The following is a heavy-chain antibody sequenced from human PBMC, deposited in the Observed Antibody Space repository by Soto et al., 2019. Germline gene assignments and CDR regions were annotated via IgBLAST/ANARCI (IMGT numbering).Heavy chain of an antibody. Sequence: SETLSLTCSVSGADINSGGFTWTWIRQHAGKGLEWPGYISHSGSTDYNPSLKSRLSISGDTSKNHFSLTLTSVTAADAAVYYCATIGVSGYLAVWGQGTTVTVSS. CDR3: ATIGVSGYLAV. J-gene: IGHJ6*02. D-gene: IGHD3-16*02. CDR1: GADINSGGFT. CDR2: ISHSGST. V-gene: IGHV4-31*03.